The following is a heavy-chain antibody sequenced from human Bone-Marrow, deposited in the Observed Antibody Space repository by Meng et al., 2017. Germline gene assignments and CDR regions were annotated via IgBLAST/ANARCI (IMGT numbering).Heavy chain of an antibody. V-gene: IGHV3-7*03. CDR1: GLTFSSYW. CDR3: TIYTRGHI. Sequence: GGSLSLSCAASGLTFSSYWMSWVRQAPGKGLEWVANIKQDGSEKYYVDSVKGRFTISRDNAKNSLYLQMNSLRAEDTALYYCTIYTRGHIWGQGTMVTVSS. J-gene: IGHJ3*02. CDR2: IKQDGSEK. D-gene: IGHD3-10*01.